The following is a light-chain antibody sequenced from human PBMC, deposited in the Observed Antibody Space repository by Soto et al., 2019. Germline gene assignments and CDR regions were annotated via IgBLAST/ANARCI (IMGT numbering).Light chain of an antibody. CDR3: QQYGSSPCT. J-gene: IGKJ1*01. CDR1: QSVSSL. CDR2: STS. Sequence: VLTQSPATLSVSPGERVTLSCRASQSVSSLLAWYQQKPGQAPRLLIYSTSTRATGIPARFSGSGSGTEFTLTISSLQYEDFEVYSCQQYGSSPCTLGQGTKVDIK. V-gene: IGKV3-15*01.